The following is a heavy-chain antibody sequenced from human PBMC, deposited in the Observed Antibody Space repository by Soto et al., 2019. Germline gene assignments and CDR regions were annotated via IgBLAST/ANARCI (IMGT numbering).Heavy chain of an antibody. J-gene: IGHJ6*02. CDR1: GGSISSSSYY. Sequence: KPSETLSLTCTASGGSISSSSYYWGWIRQPPGKGLEWIGSIYYSGSTYYNPSLKSRVTISVDTSKNQFSLKLSSVTAADTAVYYCARSIMCSSTTCGGPYYYYYYGMDVWGQGTTVTTSS. V-gene: IGHV4-39*01. CDR2: IYYSGST. D-gene: IGHD2-2*01. CDR3: ARSIMCSSTTCGGPYYYYYYGMDV.